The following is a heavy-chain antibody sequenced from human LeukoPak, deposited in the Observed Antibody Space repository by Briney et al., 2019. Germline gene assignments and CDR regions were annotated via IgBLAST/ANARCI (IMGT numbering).Heavy chain of an antibody. D-gene: IGHD6-19*01. J-gene: IGHJ4*02. CDR1: GFTFTSSA. Sequence: SVTVSCKASGFTFTSSAVQWVRQARGQRLEWIGWIVVGSGNTNYAQKFQERVTITRDMFTSTAYMELSSLRSEDTAVYYCAADSSGWYSTFDYWGQGTLVTVSS. CDR2: IVVGSGNT. CDR3: AADSSGWYSTFDY. V-gene: IGHV1-58*01.